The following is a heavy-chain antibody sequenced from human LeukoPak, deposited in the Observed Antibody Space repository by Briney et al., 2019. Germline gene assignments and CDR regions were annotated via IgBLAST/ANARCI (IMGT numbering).Heavy chain of an antibody. V-gene: IGHV1-2*02. CDR1: GYTFTGYY. CDR2: INPNSGGT. CDR3: AVYYDFWSGYSNWFDP. Sequence: ASVKVSSKAYGYTFTGYYMHWVRQHHGQGLEWMGWINPNSGGTNYAQKFEGRVTMTRDTSISTAYMELNRLRSDDTAVYYCAVYYDFWSGYSNWFDPWGQGTLVTVSS. D-gene: IGHD3-3*01. J-gene: IGHJ5*02.